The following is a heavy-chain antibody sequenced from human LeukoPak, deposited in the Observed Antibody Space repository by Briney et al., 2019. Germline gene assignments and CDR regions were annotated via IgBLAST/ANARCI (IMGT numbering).Heavy chain of an antibody. CDR3: ARVWYYDGGGSNAFDI. J-gene: IGHJ3*02. D-gene: IGHD3-22*01. CDR2: FYHSGST. Sequence: SETLSLTCNVSGGSISSHYWSWIRRPPGKGLEWIGYFYHSGSTNYNPSLKSRVTISVDTSKNQFSLKLSFVTAADTAVYYCARVWYYDGGGSNAFDIWGQGTMVTVSS. V-gene: IGHV4-59*11. CDR1: GGSISSHY.